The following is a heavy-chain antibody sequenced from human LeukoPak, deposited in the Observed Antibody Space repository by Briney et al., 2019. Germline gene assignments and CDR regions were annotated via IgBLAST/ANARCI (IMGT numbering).Heavy chain of an antibody. Sequence: GGSLRLSCAASGFTFSNSCMTWVRQAPGKGLEWVANIRQDGSEETYVDSVRGRFTISRDNAKNSLYLQMNALRAEDTAMYYCARDRSISGVVTLDYWGQGALVTVSS. J-gene: IGHJ4*02. CDR1: GFTFSNSC. V-gene: IGHV3-7*01. D-gene: IGHD3-3*01. CDR3: ARDRSISGVVTLDY. CDR2: IRQDGSEE.